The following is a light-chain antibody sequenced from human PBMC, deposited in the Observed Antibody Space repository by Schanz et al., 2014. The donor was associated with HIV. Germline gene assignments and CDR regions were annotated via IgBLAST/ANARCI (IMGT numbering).Light chain of an antibody. Sequence: EIVMTQYPATLSVSPGERVTLFCRASQSISNNLGWYQQKSGQAPRLLIYGASTRATGIPARFSGSGSGTEFTLTISSLQSEDFAVYYCQQYNNWPFTFGQGTRLEIK. J-gene: IGKJ5*01. V-gene: IGKV3-15*01. CDR3: QQYNNWPFT. CDR2: GAS. CDR1: QSISNN.